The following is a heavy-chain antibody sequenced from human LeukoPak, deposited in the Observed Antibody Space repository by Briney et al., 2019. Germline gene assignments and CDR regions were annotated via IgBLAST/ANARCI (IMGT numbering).Heavy chain of an antibody. D-gene: IGHD2-8*01. CDR2: IYPGDSDS. J-gene: IGHJ5*02. CDR3: ATRLYGQGFDP. V-gene: IGHV5-51*01. Sequence: GASVKVSCKASGYSFTSYWIGWVRQMPGKGLEWMGIIYPGDSDSRYSPSFQGQVTISADESISTAYLQWSSLKASDTAMYYCATRLYGQGFDPWGQGTLVTVSS. CDR1: GYSFTSYW.